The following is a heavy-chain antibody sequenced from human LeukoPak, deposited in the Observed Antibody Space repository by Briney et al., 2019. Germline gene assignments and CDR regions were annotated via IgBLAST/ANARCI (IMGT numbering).Heavy chain of an antibody. J-gene: IGHJ4*02. CDR2: IYHSGST. V-gene: IGHV4-4*02. Sequence: SETLSLTCAVSGGSISSSNWWSWVRQPPGKGLEWIGEIYHSGSTNYNPSLKSRVTISVDTSKNQFSLKLSSVTAADTAVYYCARGTIVVVPAAIGGAYYFDYWGQGTLVTVSS. CDR3: ARGTIVVVPAAIGGAYYFDY. CDR1: GGSISSSNW. D-gene: IGHD2-2*02.